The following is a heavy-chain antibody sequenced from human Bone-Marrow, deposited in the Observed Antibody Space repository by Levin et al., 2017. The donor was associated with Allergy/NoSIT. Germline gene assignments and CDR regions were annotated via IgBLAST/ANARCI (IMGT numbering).Heavy chain of an antibody. J-gene: IGHJ4*02. CDR2: ISYDGSNK. D-gene: IGHD3-9*01. CDR3: AKVRRVLRYFDWLDY. V-gene: IGHV3-30*18. CDR1: GFTFSSYG. Sequence: GESLKISCAASGFTFSSYGMHWVRQAPGKGLEWVAVISYDGSNKYYADSVKGRFTISRDNSKNTLYLQMNSLRAEDTAVYYCAKVRRVLRYFDWLDYWGQGTLVTVSS.